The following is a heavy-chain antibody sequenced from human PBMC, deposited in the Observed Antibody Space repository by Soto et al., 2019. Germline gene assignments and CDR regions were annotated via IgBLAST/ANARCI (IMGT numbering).Heavy chain of an antibody. CDR1: GFTFSSYA. J-gene: IGHJ4*02. V-gene: IGHV3-23*01. Sequence: GSLRLSCAASGFTFSSYAMSLVRKAPGKGLEWVSAISGSGGSTYYADSVKGRFTISRDNSKNTLYLQMNSLRAEDTAVYYCAKDPYDDFWSGYSPLDYWGQGTLVTVSS. CDR3: AKDPYDDFWSGYSPLDY. CDR2: ISGSGGST. D-gene: IGHD3-3*01.